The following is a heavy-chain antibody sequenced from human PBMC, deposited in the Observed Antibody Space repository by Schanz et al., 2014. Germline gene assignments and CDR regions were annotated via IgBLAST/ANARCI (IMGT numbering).Heavy chain of an antibody. CDR3: ARKMKLGVYGGKGHDSLDI. CDR1: GFTFSSYA. J-gene: IGHJ3*02. D-gene: IGHD4-17*01. Sequence: VQLVDSGGGLVKPGGSLRLSCVASGFTFSSYAMSWVRQAPGKGLEWVSAISGGGGTTYYADSVKGRFTISRDNAKNTLYLQMNTLRAEDTAVYYCARKMKLGVYGGKGHDSLDIWGQGTMVTVSS. V-gene: IGHV3-23*04. CDR2: ISGGGGTT.